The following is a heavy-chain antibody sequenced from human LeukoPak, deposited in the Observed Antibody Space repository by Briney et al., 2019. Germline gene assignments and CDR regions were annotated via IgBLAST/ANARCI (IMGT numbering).Heavy chain of an antibody. CDR1: GVSVSSGSHY. D-gene: IGHD3-3*01. V-gene: IGHV4-61*01. Sequence: SETLSLTCTVSGVSVSSGSHYWSWIRQPPGKGLEWIGYIYYRGNTNYNPSLKSRVTISVDTSKNQFSLKLSSVTAADTAVYYCASLYYDFWSGYSWFDPWGQGTLVTVSS. J-gene: IGHJ5*02. CDR3: ASLYYDFWSGYSWFDP. CDR2: IYYRGNT.